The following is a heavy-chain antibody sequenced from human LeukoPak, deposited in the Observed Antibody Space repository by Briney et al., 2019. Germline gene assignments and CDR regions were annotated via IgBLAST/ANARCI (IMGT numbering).Heavy chain of an antibody. J-gene: IGHJ4*02. D-gene: IGHD3-16*01. V-gene: IGHV1-69*04. CDR3: ARDPRGSEEDY. CDR2: IIPILGIA. CDR1: GGTFSSYA. Sequence: SVKVSCKASGGTFSSYAISWVRQAPGQGLEWMGRIIPILGIANYAQKFQGRVTITADKSTSTAYMELSSLRSEDTAVYYCARDPRGSEEDYWRQGTLVTVSS.